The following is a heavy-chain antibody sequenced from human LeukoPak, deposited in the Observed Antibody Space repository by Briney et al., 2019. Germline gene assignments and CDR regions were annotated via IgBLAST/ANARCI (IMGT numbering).Heavy chain of an antibody. V-gene: IGHV3-49*03. Sequence: GGSLGLSCTASGFTFGDYAMSWFRQAPGKGLEWVGFIRSKAYGGTTEYAASVKGRFTISRDDSKSIAYLQMNSLKTEDTAVYYCTRDSGSSWYSSNFDYWGQGTLVTVSS. J-gene: IGHJ4*02. CDR3: TRDSGSSWYSSNFDY. CDR2: IRSKAYGGTT. CDR1: GFTFGDYA. D-gene: IGHD6-13*01.